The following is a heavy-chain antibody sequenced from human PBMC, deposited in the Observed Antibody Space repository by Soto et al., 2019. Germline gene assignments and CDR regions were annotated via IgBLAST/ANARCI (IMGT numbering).Heavy chain of an antibody. V-gene: IGHV3-23*01. Sequence: PGGSLRLSCAASGFTFSSYAMSWVRQAPGKGLEWVSAISGSGGSTYYADSVKGRFTISRDNSKNTLYLQMNSLRAEDTAVYYCAKDGFTIFGVVTAYGMDVWGQGTTVTVSS. CDR3: AKDGFTIFGVVTAYGMDV. CDR1: GFTFSSYA. D-gene: IGHD3-3*01. CDR2: ISGSGGST. J-gene: IGHJ6*02.